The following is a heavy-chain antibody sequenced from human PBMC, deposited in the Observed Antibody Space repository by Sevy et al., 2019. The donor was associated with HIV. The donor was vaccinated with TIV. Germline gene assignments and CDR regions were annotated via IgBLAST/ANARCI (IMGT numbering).Heavy chain of an antibody. J-gene: IGHJ1*01. CDR3: ALERLSSDVAEYFQN. V-gene: IGHV3-30-3*01. CDR2: ISYDGINK. CDR1: GFTFSSYS. Sequence: GGSLRLSFATSGFTFSSYSMHWVRQAPGKGLEWVATISYDGINKHYADSVKGRFTISRDNFKNSLSLQMNSLRAEDTAVYFCALERLSSDVAEYFQNWGQCTLVTVSS. D-gene: IGHD1-1*01.